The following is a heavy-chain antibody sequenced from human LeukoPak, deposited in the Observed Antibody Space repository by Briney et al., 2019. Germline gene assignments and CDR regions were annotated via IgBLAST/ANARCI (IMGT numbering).Heavy chain of an antibody. V-gene: IGHV3-21*01. D-gene: IGHD4-23*01. J-gene: IGHJ4*02. CDR1: GFTFSSYW. CDR3: AREDYGGNSIDY. Sequence: GGSLRLSCAASGFTFSSYWMHWVRQAPGKGLEWVSSISSSSSYIYYADSVKGRFTISRDSAKNSLYLQMNSLRAEDTAVYYCAREDYGGNSIDYWGQGTLVTVSS. CDR2: ISSSSSYI.